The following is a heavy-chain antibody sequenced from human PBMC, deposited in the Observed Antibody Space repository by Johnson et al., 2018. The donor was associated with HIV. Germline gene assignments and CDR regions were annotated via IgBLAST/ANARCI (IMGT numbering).Heavy chain of an antibody. V-gene: IGHV3-7*01. CDR2: IKQDGSEK. J-gene: IGHJ3*02. CDR1: GFTFSTYW. CDR3: ARETLDAFDI. Sequence: VQLVESGGGLVQPGGSLRLSCAASGFTFSTYWMTWVRQAPGKGLEWVANIKQDGSEKYYVDSVKARFTISRDNSKNTLYLQMNSLRAEDTAVYYCARETLDAFDIWGQGTMVTVSS.